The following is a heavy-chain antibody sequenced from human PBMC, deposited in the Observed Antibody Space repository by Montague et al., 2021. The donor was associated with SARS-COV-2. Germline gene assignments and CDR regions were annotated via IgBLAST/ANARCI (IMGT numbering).Heavy chain of an antibody. J-gene: IGHJ2*01. CDR3: ARGAQEYRITLIVVEYCYFDL. D-gene: IGHD3-22*01. CDR1: VGTISSYY. CDR2: IPYSGSF. Sequence: SETLSLTCTVSVGTISSYYWCWIRPPPRKGLEWIGNIPYSGSFYYTPSLKRRVTILDDTSKNQFSLQLSSVTAAATAVYYWARGAQEYRITLIVVEYCYFDLWGRGTLVTVSS. V-gene: IGHV4-59*01.